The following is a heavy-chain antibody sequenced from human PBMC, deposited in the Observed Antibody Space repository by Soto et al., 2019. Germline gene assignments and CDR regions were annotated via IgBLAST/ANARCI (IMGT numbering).Heavy chain of an antibody. CDR2: INAGNGDT. CDR1: AYTFTSYA. V-gene: IGHV1-3*01. CDR3: ARAPYCSSTSCPNYYYYYMDV. Sequence: GASVKVSCKASAYTFTSYAMHWVRQAPEQRLEWMGWINAGNGDTKYSQKFQGRVTITRDTSASTAYMELSSLRSEDTALYYCARAPYCSSTSCPNYYYYYMDVWGKGTTVTVSS. D-gene: IGHD2-2*01. J-gene: IGHJ6*03.